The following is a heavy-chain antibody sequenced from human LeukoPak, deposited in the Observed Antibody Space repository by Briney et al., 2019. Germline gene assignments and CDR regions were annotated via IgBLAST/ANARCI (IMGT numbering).Heavy chain of an antibody. J-gene: IGHJ4*02. Sequence: PGGSLRLSCAASGFTFSSYSMNWVRQAPGKGLEWVSSISSSSSYIYYADSVKGRFTISRDNAKNSLYLQMNSLRAEDTAVYYCARVGKGYCSSTSCPPGYWGQGTLVTVSS. CDR2: ISSSSSYI. D-gene: IGHD2-2*01. CDR1: GFTFSSYS. V-gene: IGHV3-21*01. CDR3: ARVGKGYCSSTSCPPGY.